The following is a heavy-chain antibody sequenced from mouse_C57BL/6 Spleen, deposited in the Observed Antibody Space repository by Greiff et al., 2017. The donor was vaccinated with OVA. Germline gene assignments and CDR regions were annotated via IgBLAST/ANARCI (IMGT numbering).Heavy chain of an antibody. CDR3: TRAPYYGSSLWYFDV. CDR2: ISSGGDYI. V-gene: IGHV5-9-1*02. D-gene: IGHD1-1*01. J-gene: IGHJ1*03. CDR1: GFTFSSYA. Sequence: EVQGVESGEGLVKPGGSLKLSCAASGFTFSSYAMSWVRQTPEKRLEWVAYISSGGDYIYYADTVKGRFTISRDNARNTLYLQMSSLKSEDTAMYYCTRAPYYGSSLWYFDVWGTGTTVTVSS.